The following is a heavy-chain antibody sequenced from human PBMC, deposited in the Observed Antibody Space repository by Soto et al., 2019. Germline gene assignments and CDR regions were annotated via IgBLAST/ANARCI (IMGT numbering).Heavy chain of an antibody. CDR1: GYSYSTYW. CDR3: ARIFNDAFDI. V-gene: IGHV5-51*01. J-gene: IGHJ3*02. CDR2: IYPGDSDT. Sequence: PGESLKISCKGSGYSYSTYWIAWVRQKPGKGLEWMGIIYPGDSDTRYSPSFQGQVTMSVDKSISTAYLQWSSLKASDIAMYYCARIFNDAFDIWGQGTMVTVSS.